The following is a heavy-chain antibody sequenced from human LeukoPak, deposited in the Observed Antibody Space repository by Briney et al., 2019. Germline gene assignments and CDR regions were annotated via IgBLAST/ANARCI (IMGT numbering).Heavy chain of an antibody. V-gene: IGHV4-59*01. CDR3: ARASSSWYDY. CDR2: IYYSGST. Sequence: SETLSLTCTVSGGYISSYYWSWIRQPPGKGLEWIGYIYYSGSTNYNPSLKSRVTISVDTSKNQFSLKLSSVTAVDTAVYYCARASSSWYDYWGQGTLVTVSS. CDR1: GGYISSYY. D-gene: IGHD6-13*01. J-gene: IGHJ4*02.